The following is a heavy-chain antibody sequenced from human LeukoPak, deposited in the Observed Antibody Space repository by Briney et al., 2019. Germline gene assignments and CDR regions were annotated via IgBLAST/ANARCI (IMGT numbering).Heavy chain of an antibody. CDR1: GFAFSNAW. V-gene: IGHV3-15*01. Sequence: GGSLRLSCAASGFAFSNAWMSWVRQAPGKGLEWVGRIKSKTDGGTTDYAAPVKGRFTISREDSKNTLFLQMNSLKTEDTAVYYCITFSMIVVVITTWGQGTLVTVSS. D-gene: IGHD3-22*01. J-gene: IGHJ4*02. CDR2: IKSKTDGGTT. CDR3: ITFSMIVVVITT.